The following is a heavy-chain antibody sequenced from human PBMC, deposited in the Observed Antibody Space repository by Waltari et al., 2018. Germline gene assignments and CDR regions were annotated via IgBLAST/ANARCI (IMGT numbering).Heavy chain of an antibody. CDR2: INPKSGAT. D-gene: IGHD6-13*01. CDR1: GYTFTDSV. CDR3: ARHSDSIRSA. Sequence: QVPLVQSGAEVKKPGASVKVSCKASGYTFTDSVLDWVRHAPGPGLEWMGRINPKSGATTYPQQLQGRITMTRDTSSGTAYMELGSVTSDDTALYYCARHSDSIRSAWGQGTLVTVSS. J-gene: IGHJ5*02. V-gene: IGHV1-2*06.